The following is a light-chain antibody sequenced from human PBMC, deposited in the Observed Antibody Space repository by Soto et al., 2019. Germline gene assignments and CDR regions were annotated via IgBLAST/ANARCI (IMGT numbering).Light chain of an antibody. V-gene: IGLV2-8*01. CDR2: EVS. Sequence: QSALTQPASVSGSPGQSITISCAGTSSDVGGYNYVSWYQQHPDKAPKLMIYEVSKRPSGVPDRFSGSKSGNTASLTVSGLQAEDEANYYCSSYAGSNVLFGGGTKLTVL. CDR1: SSDVGGYNY. J-gene: IGLJ2*01. CDR3: SSYAGSNVL.